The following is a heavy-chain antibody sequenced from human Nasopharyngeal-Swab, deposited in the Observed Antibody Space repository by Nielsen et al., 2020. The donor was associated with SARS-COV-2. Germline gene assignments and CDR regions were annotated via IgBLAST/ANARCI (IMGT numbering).Heavy chain of an antibody. J-gene: IGHJ6*02. CDR2: INAGNGNT. V-gene: IGHV1-3*01. CDR1: GYTFTSYA. D-gene: IGHD3-3*01. Sequence: ASVKVSCKASGYTFTSYAMHWVRQAPGQWLEWMGWINAGNGNTKYSQKFQGRVTITRDTSASTAYMELSSLRSEDTAVYYCARDYDFWSGYLYYGMDVWGQGTTVTVSS. CDR3: ARDYDFWSGYLYYGMDV.